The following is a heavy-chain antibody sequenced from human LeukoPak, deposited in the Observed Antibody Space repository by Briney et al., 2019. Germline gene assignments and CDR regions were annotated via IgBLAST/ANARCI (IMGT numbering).Heavy chain of an antibody. CDR1: GYTLTELS. J-gene: IGHJ3*02. D-gene: IGHD2-21*02. Sequence: ASVKVSCKVSGYTLTELSMHWVRQAPGKGLEWMGGFDPEDGETIYAQKSQGRVTMTEDTSTDTAYMELSSLRSEDTAVYYCASILAYCGGDCLGFDIWGQGTMVTVSS. CDR2: FDPEDGET. V-gene: IGHV1-24*01. CDR3: ASILAYCGGDCLGFDI.